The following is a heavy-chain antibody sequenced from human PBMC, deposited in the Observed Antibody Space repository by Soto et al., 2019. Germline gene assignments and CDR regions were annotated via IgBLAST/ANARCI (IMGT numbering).Heavy chain of an antibody. CDR3: ARDPGGATGFDP. CDR1: GYIFITFG. V-gene: IGHV1-18*01. CDR2: MSPYNGNT. Sequence: QVQLVQSGPEVKKPGASVKVSCRASGYIFITFGISWVRQAPGQGPEWMGRMSPYNGNTNYGRKFQGRVTMTVDTSTLTAYMELRSLRSDDTAVYYCARDPGGATGFDPWGQGTLVTVSS. D-gene: IGHD3-10*01. J-gene: IGHJ5*02.